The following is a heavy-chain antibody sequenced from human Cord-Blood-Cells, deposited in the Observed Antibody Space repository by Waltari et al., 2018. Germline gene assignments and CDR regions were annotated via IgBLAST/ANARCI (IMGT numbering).Heavy chain of an antibody. V-gene: IGHV1-69*12. CDR1: GGTFSSCA. CDR3: ARAQVVVVPAAIFHYYYGMDV. CDR2: IIPIFGTA. Sequence: HVQLVLAGAEVRKPGSSVKVSCKASGGTFSSCAISWVRQAPGHGLEWMGGIIPIFGTANYAQKFQGRVTITADESTSTAYMELSSLRSEDTAVYYCARAQVVVVPAAIFHYYYGMDVWGQGTTVTVSS. D-gene: IGHD2-2*01. J-gene: IGHJ6*02.